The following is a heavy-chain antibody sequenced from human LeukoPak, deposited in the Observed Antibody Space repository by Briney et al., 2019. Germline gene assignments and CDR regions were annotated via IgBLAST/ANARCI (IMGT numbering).Heavy chain of an antibody. CDR1: GLSLSNYG. Sequence: GGSLTLSCAASGLSLSNYGMHWVRQPQGRGLGWVAVIWYDGTNKYHADSVKGRLTISRDISKNTLNLQMDSLRAEDTAVYYCARDLYSGNFDYWGQGTLVTVSS. V-gene: IGHV3-33*01. CDR2: IWYDGTNK. D-gene: IGHD5-18*01. J-gene: IGHJ4*02. CDR3: ARDLYSGNFDY.